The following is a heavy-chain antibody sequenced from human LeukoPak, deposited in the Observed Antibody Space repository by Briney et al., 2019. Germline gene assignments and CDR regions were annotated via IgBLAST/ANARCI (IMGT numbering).Heavy chain of an antibody. CDR1: GFTFSNCA. D-gene: IGHD5-12*01. V-gene: IGHV3-23*01. J-gene: IGHJ3*02. CDR2: ISGGGGST. Sequence: PGGSLRLSCAASGFTFSNCAMSWVRQAPGKGLEWVSGISGGGGSTYYADSVKGRFTISRDNSKNTLYLQMNSLRAEDTAVYYCAKFKSGYDGSDAFDIWGQGTMVTVSS. CDR3: AKFKSGYDGSDAFDI.